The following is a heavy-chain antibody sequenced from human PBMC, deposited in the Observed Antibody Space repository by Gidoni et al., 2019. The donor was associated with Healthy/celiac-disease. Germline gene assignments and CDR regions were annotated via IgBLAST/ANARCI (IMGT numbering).Heavy chain of an antibody. D-gene: IGHD2-15*01. CDR2: INHSGST. V-gene: IGHV4-34*01. J-gene: IGHJ4*02. Sequence: QVQLQQWGAGLLKPSETLSLTCAVYGGSFSGYYWSWIRQPPGKGLEWIGEINHSGSTNYNPSLKSRVTISVDTSKNQFSLKLSSVTAADTAVYYCARGLKDIVVVVASFDYWGQGTLVTVSS. CDR1: GGSFSGYY. CDR3: ARGLKDIVVVVASFDY.